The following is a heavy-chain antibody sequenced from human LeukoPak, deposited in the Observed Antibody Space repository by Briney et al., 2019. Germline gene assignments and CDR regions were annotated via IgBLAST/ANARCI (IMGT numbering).Heavy chain of an antibody. D-gene: IGHD2-15*01. CDR3: ARVYITKWSLGY. Sequence: PSETLSLTCAVYGASFSDYYWSWIRQPPGKGLEWIGEINLSGSTNYNPSLESRVTISVDTSMSQFSLKLSSVTAADTAIYYCARVYITKWSLGYWGRGTLVTVSS. J-gene: IGHJ4*02. V-gene: IGHV4-34*01. CDR1: GASFSDYY. CDR2: INLSGST.